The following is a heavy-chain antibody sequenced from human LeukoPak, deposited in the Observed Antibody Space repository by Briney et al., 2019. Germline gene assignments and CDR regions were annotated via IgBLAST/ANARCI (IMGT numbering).Heavy chain of an antibody. J-gene: IGHJ4*02. D-gene: IGHD3-10*01. CDR2: INQDGSEK. CDR3: ARDRSTSGRQY. CDR1: GFTFSSFW. Sequence: RGSLRLSCAASGFTFSSFWMTWVRQAPGKGLEWVANINQDGSEKPYVDSLKGRFTISRDNAKNSLYLQMNTLRAEDTAVYYCARDRSTSGRQYWGQGTLVTVSS. V-gene: IGHV3-7*01.